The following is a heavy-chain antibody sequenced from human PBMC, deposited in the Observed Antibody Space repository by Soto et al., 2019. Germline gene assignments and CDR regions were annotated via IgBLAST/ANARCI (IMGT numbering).Heavy chain of an antibody. D-gene: IGHD3-3*01. Sequence: GGSLRLSCAASGFTFSSYWMSWVRQAPGKGLEWVANIKQDGSEKYYVDSVKGRFTISRDNAKNSLYLQMNSLRAEDTAVYYCAKDSDFWRTDYFNSGGQEPRVTVSS. CDR2: IKQDGSEK. CDR3: AKDSDFWRTDYFNS. V-gene: IGHV3-7*01. J-gene: IGHJ4*02. CDR1: GFTFSSYW.